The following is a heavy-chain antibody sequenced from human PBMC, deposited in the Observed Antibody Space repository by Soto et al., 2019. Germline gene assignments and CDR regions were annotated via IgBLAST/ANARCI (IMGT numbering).Heavy chain of an antibody. J-gene: IGHJ4*02. Sequence: EVQLVESGGGLIQPGGSLRLSCAVSGFTVSSNYMSWVRQAPGKGLEWVSVIYSGGSTYYADSVKGRFTISRDNSKNTLYLQMNSLRAEDTAVYYCARGHYDFWSGYYGMYYFDYWGQGTLVTVSS. V-gene: IGHV3-53*01. D-gene: IGHD3-3*01. CDR3: ARGHYDFWSGYYGMYYFDY. CDR1: GFTVSSNY. CDR2: IYSGGST.